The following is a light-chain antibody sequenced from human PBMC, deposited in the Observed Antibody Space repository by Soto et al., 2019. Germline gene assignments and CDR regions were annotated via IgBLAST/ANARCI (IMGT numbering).Light chain of an antibody. V-gene: IGKV3-15*01. CDR3: QQYKNWPPYT. CDR1: QSVSSN. Sequence: EIVMTQSPATLSVSPWERATLSCRASQSVSSNLAWYQQKPGQAPRLLIYGASTRATGIPARFSGGGSGTDFTLTISSLQSEDFAIYYCQQYKNWPPYTFGQGTKVDIK. J-gene: IGKJ2*01. CDR2: GAS.